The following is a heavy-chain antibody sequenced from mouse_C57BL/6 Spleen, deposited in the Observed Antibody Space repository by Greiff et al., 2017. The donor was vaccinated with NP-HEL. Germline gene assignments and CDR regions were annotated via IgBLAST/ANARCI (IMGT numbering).Heavy chain of an antibody. V-gene: IGHV1-26*01. CDR1: GYTFTDYY. Sequence: EVQLQQSGPELVKPGASVKISCKASGYTFTDYYMNWVKQSHGKSLEWIGDINPNNGGTSYNQKFKGKATLTADKSSSTAYMELRSLTSEDSAVYFCARGATVVEGGYFDVWGTGTTVTVSS. D-gene: IGHD1-1*01. CDR2: INPNNGGT. J-gene: IGHJ1*03. CDR3: ARGATVVEGGYFDV.